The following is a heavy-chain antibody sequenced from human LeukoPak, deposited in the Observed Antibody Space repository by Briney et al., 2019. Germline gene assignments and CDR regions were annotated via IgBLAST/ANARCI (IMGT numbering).Heavy chain of an antibody. Sequence: PGGSLRLSCAASGFTVSSNYMSWVRQAPGKGLEWVSVIYSGGSTDYADSVKGRFTISRDNSKNMLYLEMNSLSTEDTAVYYCAKVRYCSGVNCYPDDNWGQGTLVTVSS. D-gene: IGHD2-15*01. V-gene: IGHV3-66*02. CDR3: AKVRYCSGVNCYPDDN. CDR2: IYSGGST. CDR1: GFTVSSNY. J-gene: IGHJ4*02.